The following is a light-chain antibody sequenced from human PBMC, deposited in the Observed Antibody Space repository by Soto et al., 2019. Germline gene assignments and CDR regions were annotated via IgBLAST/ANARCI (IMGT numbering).Light chain of an antibody. V-gene: IGKV1-5*03. CDR1: QSINIW. CDR3: QQYKNYWT. Sequence: DIQMTQSPSTLSASVGDRVTITCRASQSINIWLAWYQQKPVKAPKLLIYAASSLQSGVPSRFSGSGSGTEFNLTINNLQPDDFATYYCQQYKNYWTFGQGTKVEIK. CDR2: AAS. J-gene: IGKJ1*01.